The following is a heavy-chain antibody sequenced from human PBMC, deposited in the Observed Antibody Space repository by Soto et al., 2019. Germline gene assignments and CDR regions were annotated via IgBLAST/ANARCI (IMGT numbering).Heavy chain of an antibody. CDR1: GFTFSSYS. V-gene: IGHV3-21*01. Sequence: GGSLRLSCAASGFTFSSYSMNWVRQAPGKGLEWVSSISSSSSYIYYADPVKGRFTISRDNAKNSLYLQMNSLRAEDTAVYYCARGSIAAAGRFDYWGQGTLVTVSS. CDR2: ISSSSSYI. D-gene: IGHD6-13*01. CDR3: ARGSIAAAGRFDY. J-gene: IGHJ4*02.